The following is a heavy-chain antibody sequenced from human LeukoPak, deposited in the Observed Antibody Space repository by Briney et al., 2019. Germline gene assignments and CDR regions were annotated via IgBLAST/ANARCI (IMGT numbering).Heavy chain of an antibody. Sequence: GGSLRLSCAASGFTFSSDWMHWVRQAPGKGLVWVSRINGDGSSTNYADSVKGRFTISRDNAKNTLYLQMNSLRAEDTAVYYCARGGAYNHNYWGQGTPVLVSS. CDR2: INGDGSST. CDR3: ARGGAYNHNY. CDR1: GFTFSSDW. J-gene: IGHJ4*02. V-gene: IGHV3-74*01. D-gene: IGHD5-24*01.